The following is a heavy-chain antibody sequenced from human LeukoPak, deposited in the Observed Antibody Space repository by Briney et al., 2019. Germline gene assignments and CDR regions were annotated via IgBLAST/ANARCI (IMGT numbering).Heavy chain of an antibody. CDR2: IIPIFGTA. CDR3: ALTYYDFWSGYTPSYFDY. V-gene: IGHV1-69*05. Sequence: SVKVSCKVSGYTLTELSMHWVRQAPGKGLEWMGGIIPIFGTANYAQKFQGRVTITTDESTSTAYMELSSLRSEDTAVYYCALTYYDFWSGYTPSYFDYWGQGTLVTVSS. J-gene: IGHJ4*02. CDR1: GYTLTELS. D-gene: IGHD3-3*01.